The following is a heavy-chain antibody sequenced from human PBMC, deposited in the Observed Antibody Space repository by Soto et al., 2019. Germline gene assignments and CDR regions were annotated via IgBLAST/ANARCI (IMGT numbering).Heavy chain of an antibody. CDR3: VKDGLSSVFGLVHDGSDI. V-gene: IGHV3-9*01. CDR1: GFSFGDYG. CDR2: ISWNSGNI. J-gene: IGHJ3*02. Sequence: EVQLVESGGGLVQPGRSLRLSCVASGFSFGDYGMHWVRQAPGRGPEWVSGISWNSGNIGYAETVKGRFTISRYNAKNSLYLQMNSLRAEDTALYYCVKDGLSSVFGLVHDGSDIWGHGTMVTVSS. D-gene: IGHD3-3*01.